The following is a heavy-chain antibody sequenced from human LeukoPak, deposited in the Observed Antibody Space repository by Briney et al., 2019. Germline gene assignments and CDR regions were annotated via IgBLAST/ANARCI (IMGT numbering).Heavy chain of an antibody. D-gene: IGHD2-2*01. CDR1: GGTFSSYA. V-gene: IGHV1-69*13. Sequence: ASAKVSCKASGGTFSSYAISWVRQAPGQGLEWMGGIIPIFGTANYAQKFQGRVTITADESTSTAYMELSSLRSEDTAVYYCARAYCSSTSCYQYGMDVWGQGTTVTVSS. CDR3: ARAYCSSTSCYQYGMDV. J-gene: IGHJ6*02. CDR2: IIPIFGTA.